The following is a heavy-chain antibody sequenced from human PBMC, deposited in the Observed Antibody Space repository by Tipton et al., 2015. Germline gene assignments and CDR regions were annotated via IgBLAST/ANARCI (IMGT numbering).Heavy chain of an antibody. J-gene: IGHJ4*02. V-gene: IGHV4-31*01. Sequence: TLSLTCTVSGHSINSGGHYWGWVRRHPVKGLQWIGYIYYSGTAYYNPSLKSLVTVSVDTSKNQFSLKMTSVTAADTAVYYCARVLHYYPSGGYFDSWGQGTLVTVSS. CDR2: IYYSGTA. CDR3: ARVLHYYPSGGYFDS. CDR1: GHSINSGGHY. D-gene: IGHD3-10*01.